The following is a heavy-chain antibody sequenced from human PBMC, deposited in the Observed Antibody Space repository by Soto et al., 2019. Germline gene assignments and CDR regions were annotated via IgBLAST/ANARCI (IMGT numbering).Heavy chain of an antibody. J-gene: IGHJ3*02. CDR1: GGSISSYY. Sequence: SETLSLTCTVSGGSISSYYWSWIRQPPGKGLEWIGYIYYSGSTNYNPSLKSRVTISVDTSKNQFSLKLSSVTAADTAVYYCARRYGSAFDIRAQGTMVTVSS. CDR2: IYYSGST. V-gene: IGHV4-59*01. D-gene: IGHD3-10*01. CDR3: ARRYGSAFDI.